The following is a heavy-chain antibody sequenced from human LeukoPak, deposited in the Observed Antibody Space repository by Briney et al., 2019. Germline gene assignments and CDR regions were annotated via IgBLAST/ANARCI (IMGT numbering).Heavy chain of an antibody. Sequence: PSETLSLTCAVYGGSFSGYYWSWIRQPPGKGLEWIGEINHSGSTNYNPSLKSRVTISVDRSKNQFSLKLSSVTAADTAVYYCARDRGSTSGGDAFDIWGQGTMVTVSS. CDR1: GGSFSGYY. CDR2: INHSGST. CDR3: ARDRGSTSGGDAFDI. D-gene: IGHD2-2*01. V-gene: IGHV4-34*01. J-gene: IGHJ3*02.